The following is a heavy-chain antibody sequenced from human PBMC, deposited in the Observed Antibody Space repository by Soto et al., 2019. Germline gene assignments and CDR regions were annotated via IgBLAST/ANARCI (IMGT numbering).Heavy chain of an antibody. D-gene: IGHD1-26*01. CDR3: ASAVCASRSCYYGFN. CDR2: IRKKANSYTT. V-gene: IGHV3-72*01. CDR1: GFTFSDHY. Sequence: EVQLVESGGDLVQPGGSLRLSCAASGFTFSDHYMDWVRQAPGKGLEWVGRIRKKANSYTTEYAASVQGRFIISRDDPQNSLFLQMNSLETEDTAVYYCASAVCASRSCYYGFNCGHGSRGAVS. J-gene: IGHJ4*01.